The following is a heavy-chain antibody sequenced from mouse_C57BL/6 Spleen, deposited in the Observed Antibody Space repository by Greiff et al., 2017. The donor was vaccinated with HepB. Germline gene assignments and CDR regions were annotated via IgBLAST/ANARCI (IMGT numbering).Heavy chain of an antibody. CDR3: ARSDTTVVPFAY. CDR1: GYAFTNYL. CDR2: INPGSGGT. V-gene: IGHV1-54*01. D-gene: IGHD1-1*01. J-gene: IGHJ3*01. Sequence: VHLVESGAELVRPGTSVKVSCKASGYAFTNYLIEWVKQRPGQGLEWIGVINPGSGGTNYNEKFKGKATLTADKSSSTAYMQLSSLTSEDSAVYFCARSDTTVVPFAYWGQGTLVTVSA.